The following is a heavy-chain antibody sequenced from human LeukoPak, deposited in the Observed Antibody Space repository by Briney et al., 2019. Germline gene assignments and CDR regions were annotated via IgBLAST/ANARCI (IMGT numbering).Heavy chain of an antibody. CDR1: GFTFSSYG. D-gene: IGHD5-24*01. V-gene: IGHV3-33*06. CDR2: IWYDGSNK. Sequence: GGSLRLSCAASGFTFSSYGMHWVRQAPGKGLEWVAVIWYDGSNKYYADSVKGRFTISRDNSKNTLYLQMNSLRAEDTAVYYCAKDLDGYNAFDCWGQGTLVTVSS. CDR3: AKDLDGYNAFDC. J-gene: IGHJ4*02.